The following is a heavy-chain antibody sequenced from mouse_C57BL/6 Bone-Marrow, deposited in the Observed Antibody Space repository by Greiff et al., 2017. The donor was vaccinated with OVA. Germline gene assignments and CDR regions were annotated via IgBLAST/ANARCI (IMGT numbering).Heavy chain of an antibody. V-gene: IGHV2-9-1*01. CDR1: GFSLTSYA. J-gene: IGHJ4*01. CDR3: ARRIPYYYGSLYYAMDY. D-gene: IGHD1-1*01. Sequence: VKVVESGPGLVAPSQSLSITCTVSGFSLTSYAISWVRQPPGKGLEWLGVIWTGGGTNYNSALKSRLSISKDNSKSQVFLKMNSLQTDDTARYYCARRIPYYYGSLYYAMDYWGQGTSVTVSS. CDR2: IWTGGGT.